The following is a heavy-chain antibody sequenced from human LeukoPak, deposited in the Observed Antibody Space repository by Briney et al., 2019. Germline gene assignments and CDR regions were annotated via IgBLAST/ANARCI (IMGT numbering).Heavy chain of an antibody. CDR1: GGSISSGSYY. CDR3: ARGGGGYDPYYYYYYMDV. V-gene: IGHV4-61*02. D-gene: IGHD5-12*01. Sequence: PSETLSLTCTVSGGSISSGSYYWSWIRQPAGKGLEWIGRIYTSGSTNYNPSLKSRVTISVDTSKNQFSLKLSSVTAADTAVYYCARGGGGYDPYYYYYYMDVWGKGTTVTVSS. J-gene: IGHJ6*03. CDR2: IYTSGST.